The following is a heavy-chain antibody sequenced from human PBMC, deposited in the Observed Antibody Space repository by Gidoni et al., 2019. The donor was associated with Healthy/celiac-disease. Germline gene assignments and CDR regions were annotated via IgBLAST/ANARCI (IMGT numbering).Heavy chain of an antibody. J-gene: IGHJ5*02. CDR3: ARERLVGATMVGAPGDWFDP. Sequence: QVQLVQSGAEVKKPGSSVKVSCKASGGTFSSYAISWVRQAPGQGLEWMGGIIPIFGTANYAQKFQGRVTITADKSTSTAYMELSSLRSEDTAVYYCARERLVGATMVGAPGDWFDPWGQGTLVTVSS. CDR1: GGTFSSYA. CDR2: IIPIFGTA. V-gene: IGHV1-69*06. D-gene: IGHD1-26*01.